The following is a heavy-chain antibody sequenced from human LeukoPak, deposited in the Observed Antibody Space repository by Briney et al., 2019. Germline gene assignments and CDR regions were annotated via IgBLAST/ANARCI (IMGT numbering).Heavy chain of an antibody. J-gene: IGHJ4*02. CDR3: ARVGYDFWSGHPKYYFDY. CDR1: GGSISSYY. Sequence: SETLSLTCTVSGGSISSYYWSWIRQPPGKGLEWIGYIYYSGSTNYNPSLKSRVTISVDTSKNQFSLKLSSVTAADTAVYYCARVGYDFWSGHPKYYFDYWGQGTLVTVSS. D-gene: IGHD3-3*01. V-gene: IGHV4-59*01. CDR2: IYYSGST.